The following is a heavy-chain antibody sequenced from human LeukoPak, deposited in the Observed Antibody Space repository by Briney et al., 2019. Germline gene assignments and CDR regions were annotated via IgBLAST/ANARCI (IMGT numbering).Heavy chain of an antibody. Sequence: GGSLRLSCAASGFTFSSYSMNWVRQAPGKGLEWVSSISSSSSYIYYADSLKGRFTISRDNAKNSLYLQMNSLRAEDTAVYYCASEGRDGYNLDYWGQGTLVTVSS. CDR1: GFTFSSYS. D-gene: IGHD5-24*01. J-gene: IGHJ4*02. V-gene: IGHV3-21*01. CDR3: ASEGRDGYNLDY. CDR2: ISSSSSYI.